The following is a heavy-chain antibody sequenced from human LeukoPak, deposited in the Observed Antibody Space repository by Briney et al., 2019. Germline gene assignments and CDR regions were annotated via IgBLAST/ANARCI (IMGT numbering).Heavy chain of an antibody. V-gene: IGHV4-34*01. CDR2: INHSGST. D-gene: IGHD6-13*01. J-gene: IGHJ4*01. CDR1: GGSFSGYY. CDR3: ASLYSSSHDY. Sequence: PSETLSLTCAVYGGSFSGYYWSWIRQPPGKGLEWIGEINHSGSTNYNPSLKSRVTISVDTSKNQFSLKLSSVTAEDTAVYYCASLYSSSHDYWGQGTLVTVSS.